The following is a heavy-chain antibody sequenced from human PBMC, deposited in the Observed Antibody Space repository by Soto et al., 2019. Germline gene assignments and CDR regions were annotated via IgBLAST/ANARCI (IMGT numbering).Heavy chain of an antibody. V-gene: IGHV3-30*18. CDR2: ISYDGSNK. J-gene: IGHJ1*01. Sequence: QVQLVESGGGVVQPGRSLRLSCAASGFTFSSYGMHWVRQAPGKGLEWVAVISYDGSNKYYADSVKGRFTISRDNSKNTLYLQMNSPRAEDTAVYYCAKGPDFQHWGQGTLVTVSS. CDR1: GFTFSSYG. CDR3: AKGPDFQH.